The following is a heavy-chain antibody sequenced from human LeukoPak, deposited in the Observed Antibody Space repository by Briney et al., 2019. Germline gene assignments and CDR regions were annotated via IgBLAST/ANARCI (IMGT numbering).Heavy chain of an antibody. D-gene: IGHD3-22*01. Sequence: GASVKVSCKASGYTFTSYAISWVRQAPGQGLEWMGGIIPIFGTANYAQKFQGRVTITADESTSTAYMELSSLRSEDTAVYYCARGGTYYYDSIGAFDIWGQGTMVTVSS. V-gene: IGHV1-69*13. J-gene: IGHJ3*02. CDR3: ARGGTYYYDSIGAFDI. CDR2: IIPIFGTA. CDR1: GYTFTSYA.